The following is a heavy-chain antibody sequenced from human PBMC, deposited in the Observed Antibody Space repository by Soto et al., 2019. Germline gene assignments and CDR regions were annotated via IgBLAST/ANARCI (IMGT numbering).Heavy chain of an antibody. CDR2: INAATGAA. D-gene: IGHD3-3*01. CDR3: ARGGGVGVAGSADFEM. V-gene: IGHV1-46*01. Sequence: QLHLVQSGAVVKKPGASVTVSCSASGYPVTAYYMHWVRQAPGRGLELMGGINAATGAAKYNQTFQGRVTMTRDTSPSTVFMELSGPTSEDTAVFYWARGGGVGVAGSADFEMWGQGTLVTVSS. CDR1: GYPVTAYY. J-gene: IGHJ3*02.